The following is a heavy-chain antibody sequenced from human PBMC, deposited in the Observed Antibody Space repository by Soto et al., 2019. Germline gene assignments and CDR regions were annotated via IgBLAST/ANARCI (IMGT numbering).Heavy chain of an antibody. J-gene: IGHJ4*02. D-gene: IGHD3-10*01. CDR2: IKNDGSEQ. CDR1: GFTFSTYY. CDR3: SRENWFQDY. Sequence: PGWSLRLSSAASGFTFSTYYMTWVRQAPGKGLEWVASIKNDGSEQYYVDSVKGRFTISRDNAKNSLYLQMNSLRAGDTALYYCSRENWFQDYWGQGTRVTVSS. V-gene: IGHV3-7*03.